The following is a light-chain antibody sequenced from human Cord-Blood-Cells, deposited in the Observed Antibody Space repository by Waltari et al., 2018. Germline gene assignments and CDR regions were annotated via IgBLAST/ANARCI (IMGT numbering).Light chain of an antibody. CDR2: EVS. V-gene: IGLV2-14*01. CDR3: SSYTSSSTWV. CDR1: SSAAGGYNY. Sequence: QSALTQPASVSGSPGQSITISCTATSSAAGGYNYVSWYQQHPGKAPKLMIYEVSNRPSGVSNRFSGSKSGNTASLTISGLQAEDEADYYCSSYTSSSTWVFGGGTKLTVL. J-gene: IGLJ3*02.